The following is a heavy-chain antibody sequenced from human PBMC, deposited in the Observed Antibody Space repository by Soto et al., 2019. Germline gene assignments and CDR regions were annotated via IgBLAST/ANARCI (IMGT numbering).Heavy chain of an antibody. D-gene: IGHD3-22*01. V-gene: IGHV3-23*01. J-gene: IGHJ4*02. CDR1: GFTFSTYA. CDR2: ISASGGST. CDR3: AKDTYYYDRSGYYTYDH. Sequence: GGSLRLSCAASGFTFSTYAITWVRQAPGKGLEWVSAISASGGSTYYADSVKGRFTISRDNSRNTLDLQMNSLRAEDTAVYYCAKDTYYYDRSGYYTYDHWGQGTQVTVSS.